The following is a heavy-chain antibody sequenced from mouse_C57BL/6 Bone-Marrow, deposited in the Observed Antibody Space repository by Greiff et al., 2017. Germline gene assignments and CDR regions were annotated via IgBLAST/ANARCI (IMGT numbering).Heavy chain of an antibody. CDR2: INPYNGGT. D-gene: IGHD1-1*01. CDR1: GYTFTDYY. Sequence: EVQLQQSGPVLVKPGASVKMSCKASGYTFTDYYMNWVKQSHGKSLEWIGVINPYNGGTSYNQKFKGKATLTVDKSSSTTYMELNSLTSDVSAVYDCARSGLYCSSYDYAMDYLGQGTSVTVSS. V-gene: IGHV1-19*01. CDR3: ARSGLYCSSYDYAMDY. J-gene: IGHJ4*01.